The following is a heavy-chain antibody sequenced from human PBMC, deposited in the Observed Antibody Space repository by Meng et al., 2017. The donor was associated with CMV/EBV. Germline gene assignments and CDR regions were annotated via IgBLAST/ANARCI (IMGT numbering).Heavy chain of an antibody. D-gene: IGHD3-22*01. V-gene: IGHV1-69*06. CDR1: GGTFSSYA. CDR2: IIPIFGTA. Sequence: QVQLVQSGAEVKKPGSSVKVSSKASGGTFSSYAISWVRQAPGQGLEWMGGIIPIFGTANYAQKFQGRVTITADKSTSIAYMELSSLRSEDTAVYYCASAPTYNYYDSSGYFGYWGQGTLVTVSS. CDR3: ASAPTYNYYDSSGYFGY. J-gene: IGHJ4*02.